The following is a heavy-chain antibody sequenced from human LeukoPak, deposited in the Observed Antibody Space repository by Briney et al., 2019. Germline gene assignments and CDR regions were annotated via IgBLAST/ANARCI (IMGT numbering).Heavy chain of an antibody. CDR1: GYTFTSYY. J-gene: IGHJ4*02. CDR2: INPSGGST. CDR3: ARDTGSSPGDH. V-gene: IGHV1-46*01. D-gene: IGHD1-26*01. Sequence: GASVKVSCKASGYTFTSYYMHWVRQAPGQGLEWMGIINPSGGSTSYAQKFQGRVTMTTDTSTSTAYMDLRSLRSDDTAVYYCARDTGSSPGDHWGQGTLVTVSS.